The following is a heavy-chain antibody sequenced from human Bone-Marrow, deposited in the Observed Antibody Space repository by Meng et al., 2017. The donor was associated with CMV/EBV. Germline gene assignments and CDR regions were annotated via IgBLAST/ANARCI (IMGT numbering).Heavy chain of an antibody. CDR3: ARLLGYCSSTSCQFDP. CDR2: NYYSGST. D-gene: IGHD2-2*01. CDR1: GGSVSSGGYY. J-gene: IGHJ5*02. Sequence: SETLSLTCTVSGGSVSSGGYYWSWIRQHPGKGLEWIGYNYYSGSTYYNPSLKRRVTISVDTSKNQFSLKLSSVTAADTAVYYCARLLGYCSSTSCQFDPCGQGTLVTVSS. V-gene: IGHV4-31*03.